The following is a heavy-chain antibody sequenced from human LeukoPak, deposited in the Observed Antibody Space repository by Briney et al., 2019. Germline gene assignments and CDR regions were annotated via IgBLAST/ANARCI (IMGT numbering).Heavy chain of an antibody. D-gene: IGHD1-1*01. CDR1: GFTFSSYA. V-gene: IGHV3-64*01. Sequence: GGSLRLSCAASGFTFSSYAMHWVRQAPGKGLEYVSAISSNGGSTYYANSVKGRFTISRDNSKNTLYLQMGSLRAEDMAVYYCARDNNGGTGYYFDYWGQGTLVTVSS. CDR3: ARDNNGGTGYYFDY. J-gene: IGHJ4*02. CDR2: ISSNGGST.